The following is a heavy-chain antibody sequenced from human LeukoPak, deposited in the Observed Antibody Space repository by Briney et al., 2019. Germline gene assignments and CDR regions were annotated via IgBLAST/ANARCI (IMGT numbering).Heavy chain of an antibody. D-gene: IGHD2-15*01. CDR3: ARSPGYCSGGSCYDYYYYGMDV. V-gene: IGHV4-59*08. J-gene: IGHJ6*02. CDR1: GGSISNYY. CDR2: IYYSGST. Sequence: SETLSLTCTVSGGSISNYYWSWIRQPPGKGLEWIGYIYYSGSTNYNPSLKSRVTISVDTSKNRFSLKLSSVTAADTAVYYCARSPGYCSGGSCYDYYYYGMDVWGQGTTVTVSS.